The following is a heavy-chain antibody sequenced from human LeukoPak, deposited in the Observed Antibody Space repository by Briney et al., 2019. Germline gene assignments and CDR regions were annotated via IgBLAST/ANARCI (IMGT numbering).Heavy chain of an antibody. CDR1: GGSISGYY. V-gene: IGHV4-59*01. CDR2: IYYSGST. CDR3: ARDPPRGYSGYGPLFDY. D-gene: IGHD5-12*01. Sequence: SETLSLTCTVSGGSISGYYWSWIRQPPGKGLEWIGYIYYSGSTNYNPSLKSRVTISVDMSKNQFSLKLSSVTAADTAVYYCARDPPRGYSGYGPLFDYWGQGTLVTVSS. J-gene: IGHJ4*02.